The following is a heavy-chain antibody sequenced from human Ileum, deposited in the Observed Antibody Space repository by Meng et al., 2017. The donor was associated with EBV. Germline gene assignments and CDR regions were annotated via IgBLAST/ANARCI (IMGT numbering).Heavy chain of an antibody. CDR1: GDSISRNSW. CDR2: IYHSGDS. Sequence: QVQLQGAGPGLVKPSGTLSLTCTVSGDSISRNSWWNWVRQPPGKGLEWIGDIYHSGDSNYNPSLKSRVTISLDNSNSQFSLTLSSVTAADTAVYYCARDPIPVPGRNFDYWGQGTLVTVSS. D-gene: IGHD6-19*01. V-gene: IGHV4-4*02. J-gene: IGHJ4*02. CDR3: ARDPIPVPGRNFDY.